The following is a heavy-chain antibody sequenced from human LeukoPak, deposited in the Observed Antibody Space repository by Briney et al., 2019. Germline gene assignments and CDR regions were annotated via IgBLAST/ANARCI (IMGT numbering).Heavy chain of an antibody. V-gene: IGHV4-4*07. D-gene: IGHD3-22*01. CDR1: GGSISNYY. Sequence: SETLSLTCTVSGGSISNYYWSWIRRPAGKGLEWIGRIYTSGSTNYNPSLKSRVTMSIDTSKNQFSLKLSSVTAADTAVYYCARNYYDSSGYKYAFDYWGQGTLVTVSS. CDR3: ARNYYDSSGYKYAFDY. J-gene: IGHJ4*02. CDR2: IYTSGST.